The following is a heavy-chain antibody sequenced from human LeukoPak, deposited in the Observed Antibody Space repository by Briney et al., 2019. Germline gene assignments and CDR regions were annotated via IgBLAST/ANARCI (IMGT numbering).Heavy chain of an antibody. CDR3: ARGWDNWNSPFDY. J-gene: IGHJ4*02. CDR1: GFTFSSYS. V-gene: IGHV3-21*01. CDR2: ISSSSSYI. D-gene: IGHD1-7*01. Sequence: GGSLRLSCAASGFTFSSYSMNWVRQAPGKGLEWVSSISSSSSYIYYADSVKGRFTISRDNAKNSLYLQMNSLRAEDTAVYYCARGWDNWNSPFDYWGQGTLVTVSS.